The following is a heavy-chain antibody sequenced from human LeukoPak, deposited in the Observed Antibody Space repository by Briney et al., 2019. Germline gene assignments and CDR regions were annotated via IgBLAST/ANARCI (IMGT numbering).Heavy chain of an antibody. CDR3: ARGPPTDYYDGSGYYYFDY. CDR1: GGSISSSNW. CDR2: IYHSGST. D-gene: IGHD3-22*01. V-gene: IGHV4-4*02. J-gene: IGHJ4*02. Sequence: SETLSLTCAVSGGSISSSNWWSWVRQPPGKGLEWIGEIYHSGSTNYNPSLKSRVTISVDTSKNQLSLKLTSVTAADTAVYYCARGPPTDYYDGSGYYYFDYWGQGTLVTVSS.